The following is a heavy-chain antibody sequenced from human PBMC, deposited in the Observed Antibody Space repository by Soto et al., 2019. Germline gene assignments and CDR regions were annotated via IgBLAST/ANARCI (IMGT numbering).Heavy chain of an antibody. V-gene: IGHV3-30-3*01. CDR3: AREGVYCSGGSCYFDY. CDR1: GFTFSSYA. CDR2: ISYDGSNK. D-gene: IGHD2-15*01. J-gene: IGHJ4*02. Sequence: QVQLVESGGGVVQPGRSLRLSCAASGFTFSSYAMHWVRQAPGKGLEWVAVISYDGSNKYYADSVKGRFTISRDNSKNTLYLQMNSLRAEDTAVYYCAREGVYCSGGSCYFDYWGQGTLVTVSS.